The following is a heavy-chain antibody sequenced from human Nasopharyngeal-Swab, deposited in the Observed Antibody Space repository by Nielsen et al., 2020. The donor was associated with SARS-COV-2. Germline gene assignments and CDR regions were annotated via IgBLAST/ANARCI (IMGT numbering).Heavy chain of an antibody. J-gene: IGHJ4*02. D-gene: IGHD4-17*01. V-gene: IGHV3-23*01. CDR1: GFTFSSYA. CDR3: AKDREGDYGDYVFDY. CDR2: ISGSGGST. Sequence: ETLSLTCAASGFTFSSYAMSWVRQAPGKGLEWVSAISGSGGSTYYADSVKGRFTISRDNSKNTLYLQMNSLRAEDTAVYYCAKDREGDYGDYVFDYWGQGTLVTVSS.